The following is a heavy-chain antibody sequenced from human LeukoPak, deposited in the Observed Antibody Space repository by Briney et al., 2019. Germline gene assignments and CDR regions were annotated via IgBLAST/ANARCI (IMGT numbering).Heavy chain of an antibody. CDR2: INPNSGAT. CDR3: ARDPGSGYYSSNFDY. V-gene: IGHV1-2*02. J-gene: IGHJ4*02. Sequence: GASVKVSCKASGYTFTSYDINWVRQAPGQGLEWMGWINPNSGATKYAQKFQGRVTMTRDTSISTAYMELIRLRSDDTAVYYCARDPGSGYYSSNFDYWGQGTLVTVSS. D-gene: IGHD3-22*01. CDR1: GYTFTSYD.